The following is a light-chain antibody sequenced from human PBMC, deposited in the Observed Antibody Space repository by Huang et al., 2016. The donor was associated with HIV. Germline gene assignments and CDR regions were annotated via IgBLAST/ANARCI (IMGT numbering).Light chain of an antibody. CDR3: QQYGSSPRT. V-gene: IGKV3-20*01. CDR1: QSVTSTY. Sequence: EIVLTQSPGTLSSSPGERATLSCRASQSVTSTYLAWYQQKPGQAPRLLIYGASSRATGVPDRFRGSGSGTDFTLTISRLDPEDFAVYYCQQYGSSPRTFGQGTKVEIK. CDR2: GAS. J-gene: IGKJ1*01.